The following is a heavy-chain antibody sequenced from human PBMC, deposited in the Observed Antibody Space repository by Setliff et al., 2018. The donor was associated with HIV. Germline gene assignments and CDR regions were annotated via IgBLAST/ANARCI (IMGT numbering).Heavy chain of an antibody. CDR2: IIHSGST. D-gene: IGHD3-9*01. V-gene: IGHV4-39*07. Sequence: KPSETLSLTCTVSGGSIRSRSEDWGWIRQPPGKGLEGIGEIIHSGSTNYNPCLKSRVTISVDTSKNQFSLKLSSVTAADTAVYYCARVATGPESFDIWGQGTMVTVSS. CDR1: GGSIRSRSED. CDR3: ARVATGPESFDI. J-gene: IGHJ3*02.